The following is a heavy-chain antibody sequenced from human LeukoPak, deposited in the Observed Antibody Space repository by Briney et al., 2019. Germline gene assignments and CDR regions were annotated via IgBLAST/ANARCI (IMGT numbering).Heavy chain of an antibody. CDR2: VSSSGSYT. V-gene: IGHV3-23*01. CDR1: GFSLSNYI. J-gene: IGHJ4*02. Sequence: GGSLRLSCVASGFSLSNYIMSWVRQAPGKGLEWVSTVSSSGSYTYYADSVKGRFTISRDNSKNTVYLEVNSLRAEDTAVYYCAKLRGSSGADARPAEYWGQGTLVTVSS. CDR3: AKLRGSSGADARPAEY. D-gene: IGHD5-12*01.